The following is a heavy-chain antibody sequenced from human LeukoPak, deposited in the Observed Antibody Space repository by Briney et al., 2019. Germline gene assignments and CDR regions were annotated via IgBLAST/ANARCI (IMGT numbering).Heavy chain of an antibody. V-gene: IGHV3-7*05. CDR3: AGGGGYSSAWHSSDY. CDR1: GFTFSSYW. J-gene: IGHJ4*02. CDR2: IKQDGSEK. Sequence: GGSLRLSCAASGFTFSSYWMSWVRQAPGKGLEWVANIKQDGSEKYYVDSVKGRFTISRDNAKNSLYLQMNSLRAEDTAVYYCAGGGGYSSAWHSSDYWGQGTLVTVSS. D-gene: IGHD6-19*01.